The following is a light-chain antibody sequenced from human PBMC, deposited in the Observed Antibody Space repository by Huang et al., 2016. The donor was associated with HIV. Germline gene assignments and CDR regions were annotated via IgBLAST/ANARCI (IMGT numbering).Light chain of an antibody. CDR1: QGISSY. CDR3: QQYYSYPT. Sequence: AIRMTQSPSSLSASTGDRVTITCRASQGISSYLAWYQQKPGKAPKLLIYAASTLQSGVTSRFSGSGSGTDFTLTCSCLQSEDFATYYCQQYYSYPTFGQGTRLEIK. J-gene: IGKJ5*01. CDR2: AAS. V-gene: IGKV1-8*01.